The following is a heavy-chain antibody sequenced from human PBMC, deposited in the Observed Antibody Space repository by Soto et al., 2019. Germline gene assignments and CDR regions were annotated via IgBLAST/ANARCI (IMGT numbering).Heavy chain of an antibody. J-gene: IGHJ4*02. Sequence: QVQLVESGGGLVKPGGSLRLSCAASGFTFSDYSMSWIRQAPGKGLEWVSYISRSGSTIFYADSVKGRFTISRDNAQNSLYLQMTSLRAEDTAVYYCARGLGPPAAVDYWGQGTLVTVSS. V-gene: IGHV3-11*01. CDR3: ARGLGPPAAVDY. D-gene: IGHD2-2*01. CDR1: GFTFSDYS. CDR2: ISRSGSTI.